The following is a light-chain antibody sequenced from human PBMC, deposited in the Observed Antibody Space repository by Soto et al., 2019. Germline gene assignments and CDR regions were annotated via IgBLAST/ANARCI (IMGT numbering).Light chain of an antibody. CDR1: SSDVGGYNY. V-gene: IGLV2-14*01. CDR3: RSFTSRSPPCV. CDR2: EVS. J-gene: IGLJ1*01. Sequence: QSALTQPASVSGSPGQSITISCTGTSSDVGGYNYVSWYQQHPGKAPKLMIYEVSNRPSGVSNRFSGSKSGNTASLTISGPQAEDGADYYCRSFTSRSPPCVFRTGT.